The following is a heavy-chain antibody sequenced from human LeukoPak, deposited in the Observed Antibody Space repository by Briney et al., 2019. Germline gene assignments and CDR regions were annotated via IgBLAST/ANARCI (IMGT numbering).Heavy chain of an antibody. V-gene: IGHV3-7*01. D-gene: IGHD2-21*02. CDR3: ARDRFCGGDCRIMGFDP. CDR1: GFTFSNYL. J-gene: IGHJ5*02. CDR2: IKQDGGEK. Sequence: PGGSLRLSCAASGFTFSNYLMSWVRQAPGKGLEWVANIKQDGGEKYYVDSVKGRFTISRDNAKNSLYLQMNSLRAEDTAVYYCARDRFCGGDCRIMGFDPWGQGTLVTVSS.